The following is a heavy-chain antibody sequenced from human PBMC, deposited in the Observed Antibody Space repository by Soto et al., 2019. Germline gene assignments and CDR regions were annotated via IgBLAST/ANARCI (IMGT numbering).Heavy chain of an antibody. CDR2: ISSNGGST. J-gene: IGHJ4*02. CDR1: GFTFSSYA. Sequence: PGGSLRLSGSASGFTFSSYAMHWVRQAPGKGLEYVSAISSNGGSTYYADSVKGRFTISRDNSKNTLYLQMSSLRAEDTAVYYCVKEAGSGSYPGPYYFDYWGQGTLVTVSS. CDR3: VKEAGSGSYPGPYYFDY. D-gene: IGHD3-10*01. V-gene: IGHV3-64D*06.